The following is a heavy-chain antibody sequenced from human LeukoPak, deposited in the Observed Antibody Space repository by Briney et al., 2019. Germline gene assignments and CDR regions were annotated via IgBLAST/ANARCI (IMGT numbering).Heavy chain of an antibody. CDR3: ARDRDYAFDY. V-gene: IGHV3-74*01. D-gene: IGHD4-17*01. Sequence: GGSLRLSCAASGLTISDSWMHWVRQAPGKGLMWVSRLASDESNKIYADSVKGRFTISRDNAKNSLYLQMDSLRDEDTAVYYCARDRDYAFDYWGQGTLVTVSS. CDR2: LASDESNK. CDR1: GLTISDSW. J-gene: IGHJ4*02.